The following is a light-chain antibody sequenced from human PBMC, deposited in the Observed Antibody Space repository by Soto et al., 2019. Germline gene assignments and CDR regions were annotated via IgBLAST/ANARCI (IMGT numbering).Light chain of an antibody. CDR3: LQDYDFPYT. CDR1: QDIRVD. V-gene: IGKV1-6*02. Sequence: GDRVILTCRARQDIRVDVGWLQQRPGHAPNPLIYAASTLHAGVRSTFTGSGPGTDFTPTINDLQPEDVATYFCLQDYDFPYTFGQGTKVDI. J-gene: IGKJ2*01. CDR2: AAS.